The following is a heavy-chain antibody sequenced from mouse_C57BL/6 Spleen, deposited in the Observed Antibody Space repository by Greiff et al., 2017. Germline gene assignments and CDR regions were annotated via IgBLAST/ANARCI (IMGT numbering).Heavy chain of an antibody. Sequence: VQLQQSGAELVRPGTSVKVSCKASGYAFTNYLIEWVKQRPGQGLEWIGVINPGSGGTNYNEKFKGKATLTADKSSSTAYMQLSSLTSEDSAVYFCARDNERDAMDYWGQGTSVTVSS. CDR1: GYAFTNYL. V-gene: IGHV1-54*01. CDR2: INPGSGGT. CDR3: ARDNERDAMDY. D-gene: IGHD1-3*01. J-gene: IGHJ4*01.